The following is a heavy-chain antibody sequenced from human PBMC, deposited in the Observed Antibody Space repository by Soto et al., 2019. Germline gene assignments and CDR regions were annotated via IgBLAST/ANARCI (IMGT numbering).Heavy chain of an antibody. Sequence: GGSLRLSCAASGFTFSSYWMHWVRQAPGKGLVWVSRINSDGSSTSYADSVKGRFTISRDNAKNTLYLQMNSLRAEDTAVYYCASSAQFGYFDYWGQGTLVTVSS. D-gene: IGHD3-16*01. V-gene: IGHV3-74*01. CDR2: INSDGSST. CDR3: ASSAQFGYFDY. J-gene: IGHJ4*02. CDR1: GFTFSSYW.